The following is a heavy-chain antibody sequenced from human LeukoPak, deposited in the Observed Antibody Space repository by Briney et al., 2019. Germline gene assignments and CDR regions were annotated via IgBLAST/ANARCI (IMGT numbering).Heavy chain of an antibody. J-gene: IGHJ3*02. CDR1: GDSVSSNSAA. D-gene: IGHD5-18*01. Sequence: LSQTLSLTCAISGDSVSSNSAAWNWIRQSPSRGLEWLGRTYYRSKWYNDYVVSVKSRININPDTSKNQFSLQLSSVTPEDTAVYYCVRGGQGDGHSADVAFDIWGQGTMVTVS. CDR2: TYYRSKWYN. V-gene: IGHV6-1*01. CDR3: VRGGQGDGHSADVAFDI.